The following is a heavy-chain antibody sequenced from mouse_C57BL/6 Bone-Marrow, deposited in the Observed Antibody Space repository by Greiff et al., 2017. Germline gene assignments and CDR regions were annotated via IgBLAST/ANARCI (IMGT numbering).Heavy chain of an antibody. CDR2: IYPSSGNT. D-gene: IGHD1-1*01. Sequence: VQLQQSGAELARPGASVKLSCKASGYTFTSYGISWVKQRTGQGLEWIGEIYPSSGNTYYNEKFKGKATLTADKSSSTAYMELRSLTSEDSAVYFCASDYCGSSRFAYWGQGTLVTVSA. V-gene: IGHV1-81*01. CDR3: ASDYCGSSRFAY. J-gene: IGHJ3*01. CDR1: GYTFTSYG.